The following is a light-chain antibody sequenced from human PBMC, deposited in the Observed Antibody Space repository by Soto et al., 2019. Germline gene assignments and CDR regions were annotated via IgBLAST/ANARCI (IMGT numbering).Light chain of an antibody. J-gene: IGLJ1*01. V-gene: IGLV1-51*02. Sequence: VLTQPPSVSAAPGQKITISCSGSSSNIGNNYVSWYQQLPGTAPKLLIYENNKRPSGIPDRFSGSKSGTSATLGITGLQTGDEADYYCGTWDSSLSAYVFGTGTKVTVL. CDR2: ENN. CDR1: SSNIGNNY. CDR3: GTWDSSLSAYV.